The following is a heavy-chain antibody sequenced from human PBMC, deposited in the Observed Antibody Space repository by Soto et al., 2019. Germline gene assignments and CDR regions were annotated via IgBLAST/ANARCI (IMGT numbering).Heavy chain of an antibody. D-gene: IGHD5-18*01. Sequence: GASVKLSCKASDYTFTSYGISCVRQAPGQGLEWMGWISAYNGNTNYAQKLQGRVTMTTDTSTSTAYMELRSLRSDDTAVYYCARGYTAMVTGAFDIWGQGTMVTVSS. CDR3: ARGYTAMVTGAFDI. CDR2: ISAYNGNT. CDR1: DYTFTSYG. J-gene: IGHJ3*02. V-gene: IGHV1-18*01.